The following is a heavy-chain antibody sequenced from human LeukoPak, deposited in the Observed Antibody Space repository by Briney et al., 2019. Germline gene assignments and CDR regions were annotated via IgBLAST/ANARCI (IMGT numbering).Heavy chain of an antibody. J-gene: IGHJ4*02. CDR2: ISSNGGST. Sequence: PGGSLRLSCSASGFTFSSCAMHWVRQAPGKGLEYVSAISSNGGSTYYADSVKGRFTISRDNSKNTLYLQMSSLRAEDTAVYYCAKDRVSISSSGYFDYWGQGTLVTVSS. D-gene: IGHD6-13*01. CDR3: AKDRVSISSSGYFDY. V-gene: IGHV3-64D*06. CDR1: GFTFSSCA.